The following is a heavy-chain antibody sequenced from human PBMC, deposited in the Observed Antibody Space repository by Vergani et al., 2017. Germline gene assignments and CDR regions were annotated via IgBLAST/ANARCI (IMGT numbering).Heavy chain of an antibody. CDR2: ISPGASTV. Sequence: LEESGGGSVKPGGSLRLSCAASGFKFSDHYMSWIRQAPGKGLEWVSHISPGASTVSYTDSVTGRFTVSRDNDNNSLTLDMTTLRVEDTAVYYWAKNPXISTTRHYYAMDVWCQGTTVTVSS. CDR3: AKNPXISTTRHYYAMDV. D-gene: IGHD1-1*01. V-gene: IGHV3-11*04. CDR1: GFKFSDHY. J-gene: IGHJ6*02.